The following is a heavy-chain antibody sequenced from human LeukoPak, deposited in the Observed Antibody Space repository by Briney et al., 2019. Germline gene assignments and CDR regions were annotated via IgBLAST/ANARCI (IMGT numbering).Heavy chain of an antibody. J-gene: IGHJ4*02. V-gene: IGHV3-48*01. CDR3: ARDRSSGWYQIPFGY. CDR1: GFTFSSYS. Sequence: PGGSLRLSCAASGFTFSSYSMNWVRQAPGKGLEWVSYISSSSSTIYYADSVKGRFTISRDNAKISLYLQMNSLRSEDTAVYYCARDRSSGWYQIPFGYWGQGTLVTVSS. CDR2: ISSSSSTI. D-gene: IGHD6-19*01.